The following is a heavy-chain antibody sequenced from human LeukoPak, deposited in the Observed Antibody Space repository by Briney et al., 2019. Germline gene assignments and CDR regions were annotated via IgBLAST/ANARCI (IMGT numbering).Heavy chain of an antibody. CDR3: ASGWYYHYFGTDV. CDR1: GDIFTTYD. CDR2: MNPKSGGR. D-gene: IGHD2-15*01. Sequence: ASVTVSCKASGDIFTTYDVHWVRQASGQGLEWMGWMNPKSGGRGYAQKFQDRVAMTMNNSIRTAYMELRGLQPEDTAVYYCASGWYYHYFGTDVWGQGTTVIVSS. V-gene: IGHV1-8*01. J-gene: IGHJ6*02.